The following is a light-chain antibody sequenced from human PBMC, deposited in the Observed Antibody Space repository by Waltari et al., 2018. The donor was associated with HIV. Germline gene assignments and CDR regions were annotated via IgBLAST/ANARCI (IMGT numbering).Light chain of an antibody. CDR2: AAS. V-gene: IGKV1-6*01. CDR3: LLDYIFPYA. J-gene: IGKJ2*01. Sequence: AIQLSQSPPSLSASVGDRDTIPCRASQAIGNDLSWYQQRPAKAPTRLIYAASILQTGVSSRFSGSGSVTDFSLTISSLQPEDAATYYWLLDYIFPYAFGPGTMLDIK. CDR1: QAIGND.